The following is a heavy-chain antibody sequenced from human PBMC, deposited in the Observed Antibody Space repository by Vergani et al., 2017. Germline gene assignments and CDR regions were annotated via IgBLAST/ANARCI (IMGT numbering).Heavy chain of an antibody. CDR2: ISSSSSYT. D-gene: IGHD2-21*01. CDR1: GFTFSSYA. V-gene: IGHV3-48*04. Sequence: EVQLLESGGGLVQPGGSLRLSCAASGFTFSSYAMSWVRQAPGKGLEWVSYISSSSSYTNYADSVKGRFTISRDNAKNSLYLQMNSLKAEDTAVYYCARIAPYYYYGMDVWGQGTTVTVSS. J-gene: IGHJ6*02. CDR3: ARIAPYYYYGMDV.